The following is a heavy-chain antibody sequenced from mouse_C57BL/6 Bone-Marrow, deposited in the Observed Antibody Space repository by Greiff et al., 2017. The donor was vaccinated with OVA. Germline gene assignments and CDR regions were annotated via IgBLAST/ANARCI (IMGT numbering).Heavy chain of an antibody. Sequence: VQLQQPGAELVMPGASVKLSCKASGYTFTSYWMHWMKQRPGQGLEWIGEIDPSDSYTNYNQKFKGKSTLTVDKSSSTAYMQLSSLTSEDSAVYYCAREDYDSYYAMDYWGQGTSVTVSS. V-gene: IGHV1-69*01. J-gene: IGHJ4*01. CDR2: IDPSDSYT. CDR1: GYTFTSYW. D-gene: IGHD2-4*01. CDR3: AREDYDSYYAMDY.